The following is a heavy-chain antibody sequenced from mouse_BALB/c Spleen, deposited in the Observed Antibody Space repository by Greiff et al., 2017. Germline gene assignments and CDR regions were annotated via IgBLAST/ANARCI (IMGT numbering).Heavy chain of an antibody. D-gene: IGHD4-1*01. CDR2: INPSTGYT. Sequence: QGQLQQSGAELAKPGASVKMSCKASGYTFTSYWMHWVKQRPGQGLEWIGYINPSTGYTEYNQKFKDKATLTADKSSSTAYMQLSSLTSEDSAVYYCASGSGTRHYFDYWGQGTTLTVSS. CDR1: GYTFTSYW. CDR3: ASGSGTRHYFDY. J-gene: IGHJ2*01. V-gene: IGHV1-7*01.